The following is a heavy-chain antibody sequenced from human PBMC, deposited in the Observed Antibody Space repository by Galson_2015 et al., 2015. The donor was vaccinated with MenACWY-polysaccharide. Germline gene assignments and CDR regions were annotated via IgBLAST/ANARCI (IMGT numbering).Heavy chain of an antibody. J-gene: IGHJ3*02. V-gene: IGHV3-33*03. CDR1: GFTLSSYG. CDR2: IWAAGRNQ. D-gene: IGHD3-16*01. CDR3: VKERGPFTAFDI. Sequence: SLRLSCAASGFTLSSYGMHWVRQAPGKGLVWLAVIWAAGRNQFYADSVKGRITVSRDNSKNTLDLLLNSLRGDDSAIYYCVKERGPFTAFDIWGQGTMVTVSS.